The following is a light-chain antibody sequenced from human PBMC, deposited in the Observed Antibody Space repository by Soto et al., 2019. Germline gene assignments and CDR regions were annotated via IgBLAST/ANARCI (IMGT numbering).Light chain of an antibody. CDR2: EAS. J-gene: IGKJ4*01. CDR3: QQHINWPLT. CDR1: QSVSSY. V-gene: IGKV3-11*01. Sequence: EIVLTQSPATLSFSPGERATLSCRASQSVSSYLAWYQQKPGQAPRLLIYEASNRATGIPARFSGSGSGADFTLTISSLEPEDFALYYCQQHINWPLTFGGGTKVDIK.